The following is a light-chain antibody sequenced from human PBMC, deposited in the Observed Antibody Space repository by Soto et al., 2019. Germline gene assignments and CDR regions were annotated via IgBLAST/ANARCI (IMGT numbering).Light chain of an antibody. Sequence: DIQMTQSPSSLSASVGDRVTITCQASQDISNYLNWYQQKPGKAPKLLIYTASNLEGGVPSRFSGSGSGTAFTLTISSLQPDEFPTYYCQQYNSGWTFGQGIKVDNK. CDR2: TAS. CDR1: QDISNY. J-gene: IGKJ1*01. V-gene: IGKV1-5*03. CDR3: QQYNSGWT.